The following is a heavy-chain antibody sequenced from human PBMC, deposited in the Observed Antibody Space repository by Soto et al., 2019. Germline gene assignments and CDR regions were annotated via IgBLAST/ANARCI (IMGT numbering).Heavy chain of an antibody. V-gene: IGHV3-7*01. J-gene: IGHJ4*02. CDR3: ALTEGSGTNYPTTFDS. Sequence: LRLSCSASGFIFSNYWMSWVRQAPGKGLEWVANIKQGGNEKYYVDSVKGRFTISRDNPKNLLYLQMSSLRADDTAVYYCALTEGSGTNYPTTFDSWGQGTLVTVSS. D-gene: IGHD3-10*01. CDR2: IKQGGNEK. CDR1: GFIFSNYW.